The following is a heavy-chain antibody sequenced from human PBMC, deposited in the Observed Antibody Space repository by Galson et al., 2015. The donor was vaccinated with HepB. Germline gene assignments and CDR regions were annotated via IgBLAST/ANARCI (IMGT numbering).Heavy chain of an antibody. CDR3: ARFPSHDFWSGTWDYYYGMDV. D-gene: IGHD3-3*01. CDR2: ISSSSSYT. J-gene: IGHJ6*02. Sequence: SLRLSCAASGFTFSGYYMSWIRQAPGKGLEWVSYISSSSSYTNYADSVKGRFTISRDNAKNSLYLQMNSLRAEDTAVYYCARFPSHDFWSGTWDYYYGMDVWGQGTTVTVSS. V-gene: IGHV3-11*06. CDR1: GFTFSGYY.